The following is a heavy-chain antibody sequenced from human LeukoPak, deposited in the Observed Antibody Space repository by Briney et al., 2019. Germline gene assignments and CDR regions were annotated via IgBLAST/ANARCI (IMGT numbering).Heavy chain of an antibody. D-gene: IGHD5-18*01. CDR2: ISGSGGST. Sequence: GGSLRLSCAASGFTFSSYAMSWVRQAPGKGLEWVSAISGSGGSTYYADSVKGRFTISRDNSKNTLYLQMNSLRAEDTAVYYRAKDLEQLWSVYFDYWGQGTLVTVSS. V-gene: IGHV3-23*01. CDR3: AKDLEQLWSVYFDY. CDR1: GFTFSSYA. J-gene: IGHJ4*02.